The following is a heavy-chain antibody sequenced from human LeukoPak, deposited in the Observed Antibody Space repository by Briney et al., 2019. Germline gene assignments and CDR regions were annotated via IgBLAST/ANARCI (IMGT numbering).Heavy chain of an antibody. CDR3: ARPVRYGSGSYYNSWFWFDP. D-gene: IGHD3-10*01. CDR2: IIPIFGTA. V-gene: IGHV1-69*06. J-gene: IGHJ5*02. Sequence: SVKVSCKASGGTFSSYAISWVRQAPGQGLEWMGGIIPIFGTANYAQKFQGRVTITADKSTSTVYMELSSLRSEDTAVYYCARPVRYGSGSYYNSWFWFDPWGQGTLVTVSS. CDR1: GGTFSSYA.